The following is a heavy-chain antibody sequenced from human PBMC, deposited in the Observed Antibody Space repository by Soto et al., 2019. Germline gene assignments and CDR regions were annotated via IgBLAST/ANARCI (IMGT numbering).Heavy chain of an antibody. V-gene: IGHV1-69*12. Sequence: QVQLVQSGAEVKKPGSSVKVSCKASGGTFSSYAISWVRQAPGQGLEWMGGIIPIFGTANYAQKFQGRVTNTADESTSTADMELSSRSSEDTAVYYCATPAGRYYFDYWGQGTLVTVSA. J-gene: IGHJ4*02. CDR1: GGTFSSYA. D-gene: IGHD2-2*01. CDR3: ATPAGRYYFDY. CDR2: IIPIFGTA.